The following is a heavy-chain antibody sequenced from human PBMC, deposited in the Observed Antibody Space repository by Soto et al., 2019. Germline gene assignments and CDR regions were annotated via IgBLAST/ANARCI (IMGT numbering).Heavy chain of an antibody. CDR3: ASSGKGLVYYYYYGMDV. J-gene: IGHJ6*02. Sequence: SETLSLTSTVSGGSISSRGYYWSWIRQKPGKGLEWIGNIYYSGSTYYNPSLKSRVTISVDTSKNQFSLKLSSVTAADTAVYYCASSGKGLVYYYYYGMDVWGQGTTVTVSS. CDR1: GGSISSRGYY. CDR2: IYYSGST. V-gene: IGHV4-39*01.